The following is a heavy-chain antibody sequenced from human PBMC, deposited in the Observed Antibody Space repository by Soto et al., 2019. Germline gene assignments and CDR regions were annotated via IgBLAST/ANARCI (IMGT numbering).Heavy chain of an antibody. V-gene: IGHV3-33*01. CDR3: ARDIVTPAGFY. D-gene: IGHD3-16*02. Sequence: GGSLRLSCAASGFTFSSYGMHWVRQAPGKGLEWVAVIWYDGSNKYYADSVKGRFTISRDNSKNTLYLQMNSLRAEDTAVYYCARDIVTPAGFYWGQGTLVTVSS. CDR1: GFTFSSYG. CDR2: IWYDGSNK. J-gene: IGHJ4*02.